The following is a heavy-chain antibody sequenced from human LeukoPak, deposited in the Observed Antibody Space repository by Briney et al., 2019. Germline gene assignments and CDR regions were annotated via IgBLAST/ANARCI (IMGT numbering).Heavy chain of an antibody. CDR3: AREGLGYCSGGSCYSPYYFDY. CDR1: GFTFSSYS. D-gene: IGHD2-15*01. Sequence: PGGSLRLSCAASGFTFSSYSMNWVRQAPGKGLEWVSSISSSSSYIYYADSVKGRFTISRDNAKNSLYLQMNSLRAEDTAVYYCAREGLGYCSGGSCYSPYYFDYWGQGTLVTVSS. J-gene: IGHJ4*02. CDR2: ISSSSSYI. V-gene: IGHV3-21*01.